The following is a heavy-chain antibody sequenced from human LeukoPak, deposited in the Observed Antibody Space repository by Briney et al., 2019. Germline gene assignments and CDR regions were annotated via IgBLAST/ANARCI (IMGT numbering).Heavy chain of an antibody. Sequence: GSLRLSCAASGFTLSSYAMTWVRQAPGRGLEWVSSVDGSGGGTYYADSVKGRFTISRDNSKDTLYLQMNGLRAEDTAVYFCAKQSAGSAAWYSLHYDFWGQGTLVTVSS. CDR3: AKQSAGSAAWYSLHYDF. CDR1: GFTLSSYA. CDR2: VDGSGGGT. D-gene: IGHD6-13*01. J-gene: IGHJ4*02. V-gene: IGHV3-23*01.